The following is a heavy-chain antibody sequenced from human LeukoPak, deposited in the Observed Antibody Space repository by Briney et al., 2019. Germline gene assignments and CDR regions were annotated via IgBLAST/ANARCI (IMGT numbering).Heavy chain of an antibody. J-gene: IGHJ4*02. CDR1: GYTFTSYY. D-gene: IGHD1-26*01. Sequence: ASVKVSCXASGYTFTSYYMHWVRQAPGQGLEWMGIINPSGGSTSYAQKFQGRVTMTRDTSTSTVYMELSSLRSEDTAVYYCAIDRVGATIDYWGQGTLVTVSS. CDR3: AIDRVGATIDY. CDR2: INPSGGST. V-gene: IGHV1-46*01.